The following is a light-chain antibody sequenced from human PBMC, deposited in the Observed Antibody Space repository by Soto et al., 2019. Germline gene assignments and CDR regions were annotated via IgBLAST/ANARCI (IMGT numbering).Light chain of an antibody. J-gene: IGKJ2*01. CDR2: KAS. V-gene: IGKV1-5*03. CDR1: QSLTGW. CDR3: LQYKSYSYT. Sequence: DIQMTQSPSTLSRSVGDRDTITCRASQSLTGWLAWYQQKPGTAPKLLIYKASSLESGVPTRFSGNGSETEFTLTITSLQPDDFATHYCLQYKSYSYTFGQGTKLEIK.